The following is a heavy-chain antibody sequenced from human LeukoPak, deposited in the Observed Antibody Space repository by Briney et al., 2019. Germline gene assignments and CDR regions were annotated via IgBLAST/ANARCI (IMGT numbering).Heavy chain of an antibody. D-gene: IGHD6-19*01. CDR1: GFTFSSYW. J-gene: IGHJ4*02. Sequence: GGSLRLSCAASGFTFSSYWMHWVRQAPGKGLEWVSAISGTGGSTYYADSVKGRFTISRDNSKNTLYLQMNSLRAEDTAVYYCAKDSPIGSGWRGYFDYWGQGTLVTVSS. V-gene: IGHV3-23*01. CDR3: AKDSPIGSGWRGYFDY. CDR2: ISGTGGST.